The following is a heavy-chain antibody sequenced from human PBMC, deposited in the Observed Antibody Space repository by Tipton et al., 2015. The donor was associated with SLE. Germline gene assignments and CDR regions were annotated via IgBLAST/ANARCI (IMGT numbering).Heavy chain of an antibody. Sequence: TLSLTCTVSGGSITSRSYYWGWIRQPPGKGLEWIGSTSYSRNTDYNPSLKSRVTISVDTAKNQFSLRLSSVTAADTAVYYCASQDFDFWVPKAFDPWGQGSLVTVSS. CDR2: TSYSRNT. D-gene: IGHD3-3*01. J-gene: IGHJ5*02. CDR3: ASQDFDFWVPKAFDP. CDR1: GGSITSRSYY. V-gene: IGHV4-39*01.